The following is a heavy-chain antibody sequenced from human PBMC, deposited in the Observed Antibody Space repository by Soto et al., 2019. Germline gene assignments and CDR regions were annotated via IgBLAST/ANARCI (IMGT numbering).Heavy chain of an antibody. V-gene: IGHV4-61*08. CDR1: GGSISSGGYS. Sequence: NPSETLSLTCAVSGGSISSGGYSWNWIRQSPGKGLEWIVSVSSTGSTVYNPSLTSRVTVSLDTSKNQFSLTLSSVTAADTAVYYCARDPPPWGQGALVTVPS. J-gene: IGHJ5*02. CDR2: VSSTGST. CDR3: ARDPPP.